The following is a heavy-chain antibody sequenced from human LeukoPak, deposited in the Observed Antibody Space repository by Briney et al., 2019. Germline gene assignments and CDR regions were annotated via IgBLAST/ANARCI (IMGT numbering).Heavy chain of an antibody. V-gene: IGHV4-39*01. J-gene: IGHJ4*02. Sequence: PSETLSLTCAVSGGSISSSSYYWSWIRQPPGKGLEWVVTINYSGSTYYNPYLNRRVTIPVATSKNQFSLKLRSLPAADPTVYYCARYVVYGSGFYYFDYWGQGTLVTVSS. CDR3: ARYVVYGSGFYYFDY. CDR1: GGSISSSSYY. D-gene: IGHD3-10*01. CDR2: INYSGST.